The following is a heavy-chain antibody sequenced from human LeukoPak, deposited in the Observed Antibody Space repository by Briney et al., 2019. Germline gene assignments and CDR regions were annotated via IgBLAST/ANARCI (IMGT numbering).Heavy chain of an antibody. CDR3: ASRRWDDSDFDY. V-gene: IGHV1-69*05. D-gene: IGHD1-26*01. CDR2: IIPIFGTA. Sequence: SVKVSRKASGGTFSSYAISWVRQAPGQGLEWMGGIIPIFGTANYAQKFQGRVTITTDESTSTAYMELSSLRSEDTAVYYCASRRWDDSDFDYWGQGTLVTVSS. CDR1: GGTFSSYA. J-gene: IGHJ4*02.